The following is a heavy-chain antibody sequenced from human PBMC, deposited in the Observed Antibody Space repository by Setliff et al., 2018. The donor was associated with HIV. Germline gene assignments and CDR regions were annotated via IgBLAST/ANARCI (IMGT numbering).Heavy chain of an antibody. V-gene: IGHV4-39*07. J-gene: IGHJ3*02. Sequence: SETLSLTCTVSGGSISSRDYYWGWIRQPPGKGLEWIGSMSYSGSTFYNPSLKSRITISVDTSKNHFSLRLRSVTAADTAVYYCASRSVAGAFDIWGQGTKVT. CDR2: MSYSGST. CDR3: ASRSVAGAFDI. CDR1: GGSISSRDYY. D-gene: IGHD6-19*01.